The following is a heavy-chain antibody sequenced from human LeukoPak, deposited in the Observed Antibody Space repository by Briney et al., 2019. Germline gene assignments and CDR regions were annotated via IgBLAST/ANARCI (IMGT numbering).Heavy chain of an antibody. CDR2: IYTSGST. J-gene: IGHJ5*02. Sequence: PSETLSLTGTVSGGSISSYYWSWIRQPAGKGLEWIGRIYTSGSTNDNHSLKSRVTMSVDTSENQSSLKLSSVTAADTAVYYCARVKYYYDSSGYYYWFDPWGQGTLVTVSS. CDR3: ARVKYYYDSSGYYYWFDP. CDR1: GGSISSYY. D-gene: IGHD3-22*01. V-gene: IGHV4-4*07.